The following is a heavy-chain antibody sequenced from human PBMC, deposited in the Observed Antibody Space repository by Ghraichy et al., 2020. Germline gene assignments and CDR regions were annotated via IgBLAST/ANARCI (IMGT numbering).Heavy chain of an antibody. CDR3: ARHGEERTVWSGYPYYFDY. V-gene: IGHV4-39*01. J-gene: IGHJ4*02. D-gene: IGHD3-3*01. CDR2: IYYSGST. Sequence: ETLSLTCTVSGGSISSSSYYWGWIRQPPGKGLEWIGSIYYSGSTYYNPSLKSRVTISVDTSKNQFSLKLSSVTAADTAVYYCARHGEERTVWSGYPYYFDYWGQGTLVTVSS. CDR1: GGSISSSSYY.